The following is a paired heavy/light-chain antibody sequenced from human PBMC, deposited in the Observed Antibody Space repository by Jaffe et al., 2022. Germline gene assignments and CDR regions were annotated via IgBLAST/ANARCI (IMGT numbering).Light chain of an antibody. CDR2: EVT. J-gene: IGLJ2*01. CDR1: SSDIGGYNY. V-gene: IGLV2-8*01. CDR3: SSYAGSDNFV. Sequence: QSALTQPPSASGSPGQSVTISCTGTSSDIGGYNYVSWYQQHPGKAPKVMIYEVTKRPSGVPDRFSGSKSGNTASLTVSGLQAEDEANYYCSSYAGSDNFVFGGGTKLTVL.
Heavy chain of an antibody. CDR3: TRGRIWGSIDY. V-gene: IGHV3-9*01. J-gene: IGHJ4*02. D-gene: IGHD3-16*01. CDR1: GFTFDEYA. Sequence: EVLLVESGGGLVQPGRSLRLSCAASGFTFDEYAMYWVRQVPGKGLEWVSSVNWNSVTIGYADSVKGRFTISRDNAKNSLYLQMSSLRVEDTAFYYCTRGRIWGSIDYWGQGTLVTVSS. CDR2: VNWNSVTI.